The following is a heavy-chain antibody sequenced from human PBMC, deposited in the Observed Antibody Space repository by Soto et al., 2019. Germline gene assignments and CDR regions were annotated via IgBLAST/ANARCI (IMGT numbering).Heavy chain of an antibody. CDR3: ARGIRVGASY. J-gene: IGHJ4*02. CDR2: INHSGST. CDR1: GGSFSGYY. V-gene: IGHV4-34*01. Sequence: QVQLQQWGAGLLKPSETLSLTCAVYGGSFSGYYWSWICQPPGKGLEWIGEINHSGSTNYNPSLKSRVTISVDTSKNQFSLKLSSVTAADTAVYYCARGIRVGASYWGQGTLVTVSS. D-gene: IGHD1-26*01.